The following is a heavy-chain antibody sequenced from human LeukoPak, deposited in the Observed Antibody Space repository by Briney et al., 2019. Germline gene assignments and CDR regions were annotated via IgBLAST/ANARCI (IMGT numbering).Heavy chain of an antibody. D-gene: IGHD2-2*01. CDR3: AHSLVGGRCSSTSCYDGDNYYYYYMDV. Sequence: SGPTLVKPTPTLTLTCTFSGFSLSTSGVGVGWIRQPPGKALEWLALIYWDDDKRYSPSLKSRLTITKDTSKNQVVLTMTNMDPVDTATYYCAHSLVGGRCSSTSCYDGDNYYYYYMDVWGKGTTVTVSS. V-gene: IGHV2-5*02. J-gene: IGHJ6*03. CDR1: GFSLSTSGVG. CDR2: IYWDDDK.